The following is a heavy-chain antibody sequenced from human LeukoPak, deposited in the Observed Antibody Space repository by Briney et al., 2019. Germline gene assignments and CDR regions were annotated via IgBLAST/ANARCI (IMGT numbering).Heavy chain of an antibody. CDR3: ARGGSGSYYYFDY. V-gene: IGHV4-59*01. D-gene: IGHD1-26*01. CDR1: GGSISSYY. CDR2: IYYSGST. Sequence: SETLSLTCTVSGGSISSYYWSWIRQPPGKGLEWIGYIYYSGSTNYNPSLKSRVTISVDTPKNQFSLKLSSVTAADTAVYYCARGGSGSYYYFDYWGQGTLVTVSS. J-gene: IGHJ4*02.